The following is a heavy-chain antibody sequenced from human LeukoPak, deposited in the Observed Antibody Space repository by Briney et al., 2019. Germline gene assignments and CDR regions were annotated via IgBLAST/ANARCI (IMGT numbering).Heavy chain of an antibody. CDR2: IYHSGST. Sequence: SQTLSLTCAVSGVSISSGGYSWSWIRQPPGKGLEWIGYIYHSGSTYYNPSLKSRVTISVDRSKNQFSLKLSSVTAADTAVYYCARTSIAARRANAFDIWGQGTMVTVSS. CDR3: ARTSIAARRANAFDI. V-gene: IGHV4-30-2*01. CDR1: GVSISSGGYS. J-gene: IGHJ3*02. D-gene: IGHD6-6*01.